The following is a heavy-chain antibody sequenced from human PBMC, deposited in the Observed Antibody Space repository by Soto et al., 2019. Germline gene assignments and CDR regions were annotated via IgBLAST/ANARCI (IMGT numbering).Heavy chain of an antibody. D-gene: IGHD6-13*01. CDR2: INPSGGST. V-gene: IGHV1-46*01. J-gene: IGHJ5*02. CDR3: ARDLGMYSSSPFYWFAP. Sequence: ASVKVSCKASGYTFTSYYMHWVRQAPGQGLEWMGIINPSGGSTSYAQKFQGRVTMTRDTSTSTAYMELSSLRSEDTAVYYCARDLGMYSSSPFYWFAPWGQGTLVTVSS. CDR1: GYTFTSYY.